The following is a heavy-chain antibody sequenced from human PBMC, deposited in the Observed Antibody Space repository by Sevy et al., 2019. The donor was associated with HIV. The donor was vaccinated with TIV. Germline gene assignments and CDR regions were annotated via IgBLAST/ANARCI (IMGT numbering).Heavy chain of an antibody. CDR3: ARDGTCGTLNYYDSSGYYSH. Sequence: GGSLRLSCAASGFTFSSYAMHWVRQAPGKGLEWVAVISYDGSNKNYADSVKGRFTISRDNSKNTLYLQMNSLRAEDTAVYYCARDGTCGTLNYYDSSGYYSHWGQGTLVTVSS. D-gene: IGHD3-22*01. J-gene: IGHJ4*02. CDR1: GFTFSSYA. CDR2: ISYDGSNK. V-gene: IGHV3-30-3*01.